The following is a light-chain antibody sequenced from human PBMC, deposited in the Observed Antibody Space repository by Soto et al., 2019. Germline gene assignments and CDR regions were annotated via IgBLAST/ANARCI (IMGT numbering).Light chain of an antibody. Sequence: EIVLTQSPGTLSLSPGERATLSCRASQSVSSRYLAWYQQKPGQAPRLLIYGAISRATGIPDRFSGSGSGTDFTLTISRLEPEDFAVYYCEQYGNSPPRTFGQGTKLEIK. V-gene: IGKV3-20*01. CDR2: GAI. J-gene: IGKJ2*02. CDR3: EQYGNSPPRT. CDR1: QSVSSRY.